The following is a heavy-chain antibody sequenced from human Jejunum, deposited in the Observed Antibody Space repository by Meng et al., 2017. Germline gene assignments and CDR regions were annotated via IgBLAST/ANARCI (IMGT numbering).Heavy chain of an antibody. CDR3: ARDLLGGKEFDF. CDR2: IRNSGGST. Sequence: GESLKISCSASGFIFSDYYMTWIRQAPGKGLEWVSYIRNSGGSTYYADSVKGRFTISRDNAKTSLYLQMNSLRAEDTAVYYCARDLLGGKEFDFWGQGTLVTVSS. D-gene: IGHD3-10*01. J-gene: IGHJ4*02. V-gene: IGHV3-11*01. CDR1: GFIFSDYY.